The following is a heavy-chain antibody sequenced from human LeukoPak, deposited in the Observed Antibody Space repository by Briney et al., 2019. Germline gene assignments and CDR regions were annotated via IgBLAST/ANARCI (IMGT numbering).Heavy chain of an antibody. D-gene: IGHD2-15*01. CDR2: ISGSGGST. Sequence: GGSLRLSCAASGFTFSSYAMSWVRQAPGKGLEWVSAISGSGGSTYYADSVKGRFTISRDNSKNTVYLQMNSLRDEDTALYYCVRDKGRSPGYWLDPWGHGTLVTVSS. J-gene: IGHJ5*02. V-gene: IGHV3-23*01. CDR1: GFTFSSYA. CDR3: VRDKGRSPGYWLDP.